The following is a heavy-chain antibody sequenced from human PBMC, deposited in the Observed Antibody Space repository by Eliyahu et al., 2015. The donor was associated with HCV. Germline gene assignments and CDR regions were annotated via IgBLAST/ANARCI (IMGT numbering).Heavy chain of an antibody. J-gene: IGHJ4*02. V-gene: IGHV2-70*04. CDR3: ARISIPKTPTSGYYQTNDYYFDY. CDR2: IDWDDDK. CDR1: GFSLSTSGMR. Sequence: QVTLKESGPALVKPTQTLTLTCTFSGFSLSTSGMRVSWIRQPPGKALEWLARIDWDDDKFYSTSLKTRLTISKDTSKNQVVLTMTNMDPVDTATYYCARISIPKTPTSGYYQTNDYYFDYWGQGTLVTVSS. D-gene: IGHD3-22*01.